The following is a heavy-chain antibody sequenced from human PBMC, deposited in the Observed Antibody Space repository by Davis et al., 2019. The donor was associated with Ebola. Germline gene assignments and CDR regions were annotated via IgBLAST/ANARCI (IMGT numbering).Heavy chain of an antibody. D-gene: IGHD3-10*01. CDR2: MNPNSSNT. CDR1: RYTFTSYD. CDR3: ASSNLLWFDELLLFY. V-gene: IGHV1-8*01. Sequence: ASVKVSRMASRYTFTSYDLNWVRQATGQGLAWMGWMNPNSSNTGHAQKLQGRVTMTRNTSISTAYMELGSLRSEDTAVYYCASSNLLWFDELLLFYWGQGTLVTVSS. J-gene: IGHJ4*02.